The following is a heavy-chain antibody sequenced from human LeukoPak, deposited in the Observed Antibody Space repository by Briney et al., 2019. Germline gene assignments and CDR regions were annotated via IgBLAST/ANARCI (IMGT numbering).Heavy chain of an antibody. D-gene: IGHD6-13*01. CDR1: GFTFSSYG. CDR3: AKDLGYSGDY. V-gene: IGHV3-33*06. CDR2: IWYDGSNK. J-gene: IGHJ4*02. Sequence: PGGSLRLXCAASGFTFSSYGMHWVRQAPGKALEWVAVIWYDGSNKYYADSVKGRFTISRDNSKNTLYLQMNSLRAEDTAVYYCAKDLGYSGDYWGQGTLVTVSS.